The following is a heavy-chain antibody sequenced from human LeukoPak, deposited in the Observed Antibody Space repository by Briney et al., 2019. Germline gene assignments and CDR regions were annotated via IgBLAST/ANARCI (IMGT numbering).Heavy chain of an antibody. V-gene: IGHV4-39*07. J-gene: IGHJ4*02. Sequence: SETLSLTCTVSGGSIRSSYYYWGWIRQPPGKGLEWIGSIYDSGSTYYNPSLKSRVTISVDTSKNQFSLKLSSVTAADTAVYYCATLPLYDSSGYYIDYWGQGTLVTVSS. CDR1: GGSIRSSYYY. CDR3: ATLPLYDSSGYYIDY. D-gene: IGHD3-22*01. CDR2: IYDSGST.